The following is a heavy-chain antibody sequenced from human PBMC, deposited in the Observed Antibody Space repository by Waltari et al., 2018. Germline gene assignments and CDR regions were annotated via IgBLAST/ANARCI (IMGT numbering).Heavy chain of an antibody. V-gene: IGHV1-69*05. J-gene: IGHJ6*02. CDR3: ARHRTGTTHYYYYGMDV. CDR1: GGTFSSYA. CDR2: IIPIFGTA. Sequence: QVQLVQSGAEVKKPGSSVKVSCKASGGTFSSYAISWVRPAPGQGLEWIGGIIPIFGTANYAQKFQGRVTITTDESTSTAYMELSSLRSEDTAVYYFARHRTGTTHYYYYGMDVWGQGTTVTVSS. D-gene: IGHD1-7*01.